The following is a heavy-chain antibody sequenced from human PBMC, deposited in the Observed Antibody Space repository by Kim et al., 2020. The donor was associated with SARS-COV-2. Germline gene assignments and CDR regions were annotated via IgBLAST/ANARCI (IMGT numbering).Heavy chain of an antibody. CDR1: GYTFTSYG. Sequence: ASVKVSCKASGYTFTSYGISWVRQAPGQGLEWMGWISAYNGNTNYAQKLQGRVTMTTDTSTSTAYMELRSLRSDDTAVYYCARDWMYYDFWSGSLEGDDAFDIWGQGTMVTVSS. CDR2: ISAYNGNT. V-gene: IGHV1-18*01. D-gene: IGHD3-3*01. CDR3: ARDWMYYDFWSGSLEGDDAFDI. J-gene: IGHJ3*02.